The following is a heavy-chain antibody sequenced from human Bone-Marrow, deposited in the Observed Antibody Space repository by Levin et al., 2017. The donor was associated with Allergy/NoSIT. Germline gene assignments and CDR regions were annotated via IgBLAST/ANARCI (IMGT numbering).Heavy chain of an antibody. J-gene: IGHJ2*01. D-gene: IGHD3-16*01. Sequence: PGGSLRLSCAASGFTFSSYAMHWVRQAPGKGLEWVAVISYDGSNKYYADSVKGRFTISRDNSKNTLYLQMNSLRAEDTAVYYCARDQFGGSSTGYFDRWGRGTLVTVSS. CDR3: ARDQFGGSSTGYFDR. CDR1: GFTFSSYA. CDR2: ISYDGSNK. V-gene: IGHV3-30*04.